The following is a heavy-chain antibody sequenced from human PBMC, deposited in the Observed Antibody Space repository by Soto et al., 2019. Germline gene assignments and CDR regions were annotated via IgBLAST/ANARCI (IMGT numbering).Heavy chain of an antibody. CDR3: ARDDIPGIAVAIYGMDV. V-gene: IGHV3-33*01. J-gene: IGHJ6*02. Sequence: GGSLRLSCAASGFTFSSYGMHWVRQAPGKGLDWVAVIWYDESNIYYADSVKGRFTISRDNSKNTLFLQMNSLRAEDTAVYYCARDDIPGIAVAIYGMDVWGQGTTVTVSS. CDR1: GFTFSSYG. D-gene: IGHD6-19*01. CDR2: IWYDESNI.